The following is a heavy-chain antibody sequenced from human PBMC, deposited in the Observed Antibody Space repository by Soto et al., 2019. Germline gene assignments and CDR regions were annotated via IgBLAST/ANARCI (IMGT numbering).Heavy chain of an antibody. Sequence: QVQLVESGGGVVQPWRSLSLSCAASGFNFSSYAMHWVRQAPGKGLEWVAVISYDGSNKYYADSVKGRFTISRDNSKNTLYLQMNSLRAEDTAVYYCARASAYYYGMDVWGQGTTVTVSS. V-gene: IGHV3-30-3*01. CDR2: ISYDGSNK. J-gene: IGHJ6*02. CDR1: GFNFSSYA. CDR3: ARASAYYYGMDV.